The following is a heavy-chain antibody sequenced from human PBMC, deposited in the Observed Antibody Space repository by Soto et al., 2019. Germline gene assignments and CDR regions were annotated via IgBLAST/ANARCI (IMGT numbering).Heavy chain of an antibody. CDR3: ARAARGWTDLAFER. D-gene: IGHD3-3*01. CDR2: ISRSNSTI. Sequence: TGGSLNLSCASSGCAFISDSMNWVPQAAGGGREWVSYISRSNSTIYYADAVKGRFTISRDNAKNSLYLHKNSLRDEDTAVYYRARAARGWTDLAFERCGQGKMVTVSS. J-gene: IGHJ3*02. CDR1: GCAFISDS. V-gene: IGHV3-48*02.